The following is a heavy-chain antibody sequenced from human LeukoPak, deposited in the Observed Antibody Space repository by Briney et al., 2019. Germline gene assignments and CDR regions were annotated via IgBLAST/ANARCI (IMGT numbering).Heavy chain of an antibody. CDR1: GGSISTYY. CDR2: IYYSGST. Sequence: SETLSLTCTVSGGSISTYYWSWLRQPPGKGLEWIGYIYYSGSTNYNPSLKSRVTISVDTSKNQFSLKLSSVTAADTAVYYCARGGTSWAPFDYWGQGTLVTVSS. J-gene: IGHJ4*02. D-gene: IGHD7-27*01. CDR3: ARGGTSWAPFDY. V-gene: IGHV4-59*01.